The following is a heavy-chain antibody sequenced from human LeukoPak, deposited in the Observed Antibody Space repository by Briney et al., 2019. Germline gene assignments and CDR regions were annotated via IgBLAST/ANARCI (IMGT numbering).Heavy chain of an antibody. J-gene: IGHJ4*02. Sequence: QPGGSLRLSCTASGFTFSNYWMSWVRQAPGKGLEWVATMNQDGSEKHYVDSVKGRFTISRDNANNSLYLQMNSLRVGDTAVYYCARVSGSSGLKYWGQGTLVTVSS. CDR1: GFTFSNYW. V-gene: IGHV3-7*01. CDR3: ARVSGSSGLKY. D-gene: IGHD6-19*01. CDR2: MNQDGSEK.